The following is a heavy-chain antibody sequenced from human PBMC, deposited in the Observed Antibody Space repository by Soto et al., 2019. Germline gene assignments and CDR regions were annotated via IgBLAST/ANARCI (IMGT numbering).Heavy chain of an antibody. CDR1: GFTFSSYS. CDR3: ARDLRLSSGYYFDWFDP. CDR2: ISSSSSTI. Sequence: PGGSLRLSXAASGFTFSSYSMNWVRQAPGKGLEWVSYISSSSSTIYYADSVKGRFTISRDNAKNSLYLQMNSLRDEDTAVYYCARDLRLSSGYYFDWFDPWGQGTLVTVSS. J-gene: IGHJ5*02. D-gene: IGHD3-22*01. V-gene: IGHV3-48*02.